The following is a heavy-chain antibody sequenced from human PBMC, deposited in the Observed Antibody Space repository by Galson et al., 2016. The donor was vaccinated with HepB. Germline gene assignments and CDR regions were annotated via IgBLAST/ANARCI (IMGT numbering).Heavy chain of an antibody. CDR2: TSSDGSNE. CDR1: GVIFSDHA. CDR3: GKGGTGIAVPVDL. J-gene: IGHJ5*02. D-gene: IGHD1-1*01. Sequence: SLRLSCAISGVIFSDHAMHWVRQAPGRGLEWVAVTSSDGSNEYYVDSMKGRFAISRDNSKNTLYLQMNSLRGEDTAVYYCGKGGTGIAVPVDLWGEGTLVTVSS. V-gene: IGHV3-30*18.